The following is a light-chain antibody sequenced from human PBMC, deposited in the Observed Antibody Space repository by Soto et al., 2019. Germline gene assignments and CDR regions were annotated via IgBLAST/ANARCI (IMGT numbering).Light chain of an antibody. J-gene: IGKJ5*01. CDR3: QQYGSSPIT. CDR2: GES. V-gene: IGKV3-20*01. Sequence: EIVLTQSPGTLSLSPGERATLSCRASQSVRSSYLAWNQQKTGQAPRLLIYGESSRATGIPDRFSGSGSGTDFTLTISRLEPEDFAVYYCQQYGSSPITFGQGTRLEI. CDR1: QSVRSSY.